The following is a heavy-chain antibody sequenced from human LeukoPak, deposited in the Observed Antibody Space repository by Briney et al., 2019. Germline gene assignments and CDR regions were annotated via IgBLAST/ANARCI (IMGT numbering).Heavy chain of an antibody. Sequence: PGGSLRLSCAASGFTFSSYAMSWVRQAPGKGLEWVSAISGSGGSTYYADSVKGRFTVSRDNSKNTLYLQMNSLRAEDTAVYYCAQQLGYKGYFDYWGQGTLVTVSS. J-gene: IGHJ4*02. CDR3: AQQLGYKGYFDY. V-gene: IGHV3-23*01. D-gene: IGHD6-13*01. CDR2: ISGSGGST. CDR1: GFTFSSYA.